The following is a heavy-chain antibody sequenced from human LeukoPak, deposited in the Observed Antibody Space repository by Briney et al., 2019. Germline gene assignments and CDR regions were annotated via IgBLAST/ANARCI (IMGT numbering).Heavy chain of an antibody. D-gene: IGHD5-18*01. CDR1: GFIFGNYA. J-gene: IGHJ4*02. V-gene: IGHV3-30*18. CDR3: AKRGYSYSFDY. Sequence: GGSLRLSCAASGFIFGNYAMHWVRQAPGKGLEWVAVISSDGSNKYYADSVKGRFTISRDNSKNTLYLQMNSLRAEDTAVYYCAKRGYSYSFDYWGQGTLVTVSS. CDR2: ISSDGSNK.